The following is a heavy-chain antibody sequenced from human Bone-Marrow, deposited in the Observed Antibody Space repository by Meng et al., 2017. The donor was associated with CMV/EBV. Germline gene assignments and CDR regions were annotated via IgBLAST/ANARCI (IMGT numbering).Heavy chain of an antibody. Sequence: GESLKISCAASGFTFSSYSMNWVRQAPGKGLEWVSSISSSSSYIYYADSVKGRFTISRDNAKNSLYLQMNSLRAEDTAVYYCARERITMVRGANRYFDYWGQGILVTGSS. D-gene: IGHD3-10*01. CDR3: ARERITMVRGANRYFDY. CDR1: GFTFSSYS. V-gene: IGHV3-21*01. J-gene: IGHJ4*02. CDR2: ISSSSSYI.